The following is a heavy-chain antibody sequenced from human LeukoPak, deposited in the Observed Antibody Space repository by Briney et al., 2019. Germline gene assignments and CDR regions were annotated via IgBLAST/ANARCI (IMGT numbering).Heavy chain of an antibody. CDR1: GYSISSGYY. V-gene: IGHV4-38-2*02. CDR3: ARGDYVWGSQP. D-gene: IGHD3-16*01. CDR2: IYHSGST. Sequence: SETLSLTCTVSGYSISSGYYWGWIRQPPGKGLEWIGSIYHSGSTYYNPSLKSRVTISVDTSKNQFSLKLSSVTAADTAVYYCARGDYVWGSQPWGQGTLVTVSS. J-gene: IGHJ4*02.